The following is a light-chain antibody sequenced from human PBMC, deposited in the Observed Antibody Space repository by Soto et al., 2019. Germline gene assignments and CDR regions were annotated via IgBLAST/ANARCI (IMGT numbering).Light chain of an antibody. CDR1: QSVNGW. Sequence: DIQMTPSPPTLSASVGDRVTITGRASQSVNGWLAWYQQKPGKAPKLLIYAASNLESGVSSRFSGSGSETAFTLTISSLQPDDSATIYCQRYNSNPWTFGQGTKVEV. CDR2: AAS. J-gene: IGKJ1*01. CDR3: QRYNSNPWT. V-gene: IGKV1-5*01.